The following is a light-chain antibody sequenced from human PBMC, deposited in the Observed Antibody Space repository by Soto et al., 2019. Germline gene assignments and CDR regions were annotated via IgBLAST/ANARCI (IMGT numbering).Light chain of an antibody. CDR2: DVS. J-gene: IGLJ1*01. V-gene: IGLV2-14*01. CDR1: SSDVGGYNY. CDR3: SSYTSSSTRV. Sequence: QSALTQPASVSGSPGQSITISCTGTSSDVGGYNYVSWYQQHPGKAPKLMIYDVSNRPSGVSNRFSGSKSANTASLTISGLQAEDEADYYSSSYTSSSTRVFGTGTKVTVL.